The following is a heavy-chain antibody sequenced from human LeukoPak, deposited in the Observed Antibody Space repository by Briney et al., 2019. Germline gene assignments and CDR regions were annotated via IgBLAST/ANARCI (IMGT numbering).Heavy chain of an antibody. V-gene: IGHV3-30*02. CDR3: ARGPTHGDYVNY. CDR2: IRNDGSDK. D-gene: IGHD4-17*01. J-gene: IGHJ4*02. CDR1: GFTFSTYG. Sequence: PGGSLRLSCAASGFTFSTYGMHWVRQAPGKGLEWVAFIRNDGSDKYYADSVKGRFTISRDNAKNTLYLQMNSLRAEDTAVYYCARGPTHGDYVNYWGQGTLVTVSS.